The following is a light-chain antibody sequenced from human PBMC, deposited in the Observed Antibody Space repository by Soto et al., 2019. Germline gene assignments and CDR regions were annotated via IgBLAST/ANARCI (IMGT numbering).Light chain of an antibody. J-gene: IGLJ3*02. CDR3: VLYMGRGVVV. Sequence: HTVVTQEPSFSLSPGGTVTLTCGWSSGSVSTSYYPSWYQQTPGQAPRTLIHSTNTRSSGFPDRFSGSILGNKAALTISGAEADDESDYHCVLYMGRGVVVFGGGTKVTVL. CDR1: SGSVSTSYY. V-gene: IGLV8-61*01. CDR2: STN.